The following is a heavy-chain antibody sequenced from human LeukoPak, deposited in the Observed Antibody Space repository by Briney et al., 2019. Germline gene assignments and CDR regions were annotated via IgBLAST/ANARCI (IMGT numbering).Heavy chain of an antibody. CDR3: ARPKMGARVFDI. J-gene: IGHJ3*02. CDR2: INWTGGST. CDR1: GFTFDDSG. V-gene: IGHV3-20*04. D-gene: IGHD1-26*01. Sequence: GGSLRLSCAASGFTFDDSGMSWVRQAPGKGLEWVSGINWTGGSTGYADSVKGRFTISRDNAKNSLYLQMNSLRAEDTAVYYCARPKMGARVFDIWGQGTMVTVSS.